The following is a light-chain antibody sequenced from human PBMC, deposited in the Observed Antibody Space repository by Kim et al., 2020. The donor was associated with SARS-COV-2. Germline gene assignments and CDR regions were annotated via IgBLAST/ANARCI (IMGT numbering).Light chain of an antibody. CDR1: QSVGSTY. V-gene: IGKV3-20*01. CDR2: GAA. J-gene: IGKJ1*01. CDR3: QQYGSSPPWT. Sequence: PGERATPSCRASQSVGSTYLAWYQQKPGQAPRLLIYGAASRATGIPDRFSGSGSGTDFTLTVSRLEPEDFAVYYCQQYGSSPPWTFGQGTKVDIK.